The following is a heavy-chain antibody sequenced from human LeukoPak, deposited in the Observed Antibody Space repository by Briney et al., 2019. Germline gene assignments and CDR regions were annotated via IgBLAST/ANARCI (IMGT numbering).Heavy chain of an antibody. CDR1: GFTFSNAW. D-gene: IGHD5-18*01. J-gene: IGHJ1*01. V-gene: IGHV3-66*01. Sequence: GGSLRLSCAASGFTFSNAWMSWVRQAPGKGLEWVSVIHSGGSTYYADSVKGRFSISRDNSKNTLYLQMNSLRAEDTAVYYCARGGYSYGHYQHWGQGTLVTVSS. CDR2: IHSGGST. CDR3: ARGGYSYGHYQH.